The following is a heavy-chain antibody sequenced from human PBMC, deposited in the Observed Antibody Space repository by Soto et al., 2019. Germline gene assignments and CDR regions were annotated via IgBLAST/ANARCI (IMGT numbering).Heavy chain of an antibody. CDR2: ISGSGGST. D-gene: IGHD2-2*01. CDR3: AKLGYCSSTSCYGLFDY. CDR1: GFTFSSYA. V-gene: IGHV3-23*01. Sequence: GGSLRLSCAASGFTFSSYAMSWVRQAPGKGLEWVSAISGSGGSTYYADSVKGRFTISRDNSKNTLYLQMNSLRAEDTAVYYCAKLGYCSSTSCYGLFDYWGQGTLVTVSS. J-gene: IGHJ4*02.